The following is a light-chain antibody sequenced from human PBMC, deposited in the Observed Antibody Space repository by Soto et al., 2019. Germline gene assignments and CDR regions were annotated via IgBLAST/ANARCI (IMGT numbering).Light chain of an antibody. Sequence: EAVLTHSPATLSVSPVERVTLSCRASQSVATNLAWYQQRPGQAPRLLIHGATTRATGIPARFSGSGSGTEFTLTISSLQSEDFAVYYCQQYNNWPRTFGQGTKVDIK. CDR1: QSVATN. CDR3: QQYNNWPRT. CDR2: GAT. V-gene: IGKV3-15*01. J-gene: IGKJ1*01.